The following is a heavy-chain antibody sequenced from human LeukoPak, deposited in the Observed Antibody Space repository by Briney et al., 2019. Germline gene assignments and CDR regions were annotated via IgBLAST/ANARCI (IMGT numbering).Heavy chain of an antibody. D-gene: IGHD2-8*01. CDR1: GFTFSSYE. J-gene: IGHJ6*02. V-gene: IGHV3-48*03. CDR2: ISSSGSTI. Sequence: GGSLRLSCAASGFTFSSYEMNWVRQAPGKGLEGVSYISSSGSTIYYADSVKGRFTISRDNAKNSLYLQMNSLIAEDTAVYYCARDRLYLMVYAIEGDGMDVWGQGTTVTVSS. CDR3: ARDRLYLMVYAIEGDGMDV.